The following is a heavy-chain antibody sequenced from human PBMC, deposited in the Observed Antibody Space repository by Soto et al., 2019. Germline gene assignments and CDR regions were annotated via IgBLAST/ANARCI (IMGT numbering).Heavy chain of an antibody. Sequence: QVQLVESGGGVVQPGGSLRLSCAASGFTFRNHAMHWVCQAPGKGLECLAVIAHDGSNAFYRDSVKGRFTVSRDNSKNTLYLYMNSMRSEDTGVYYCARGDREDILVVVGARPGEYGPDIWGQGTTVIVSS. J-gene: IGHJ6*02. CDR3: ARGDREDILVVVGARPGEYGPDI. CDR1: GFTFRNHA. V-gene: IGHV3-30-3*01. CDR2: IAHDGSNA. D-gene: IGHD2-15*01.